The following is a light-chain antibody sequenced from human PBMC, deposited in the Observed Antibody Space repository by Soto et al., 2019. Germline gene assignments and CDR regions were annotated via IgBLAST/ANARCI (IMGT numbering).Light chain of an antibody. CDR3: SSYAGSNNLV. V-gene: IGLV2-8*01. CDR2: EVS. Sequence: QSVLTQPPSASGSPGQSVTISCTGTSSDVGGYNYVSWYQQHPAKAPKLMIYEVSKRPSGVPDRFSGSKSGNTASLTVSGLQAEDEADYYYSSYAGSNNLVFGGGTKVTVL. CDR1: SSDVGGYNY. J-gene: IGLJ2*01.